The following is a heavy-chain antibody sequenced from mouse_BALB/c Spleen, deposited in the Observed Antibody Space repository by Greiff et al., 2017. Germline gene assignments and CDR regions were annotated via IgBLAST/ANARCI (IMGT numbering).Heavy chain of an antibody. CDR3: ARGYGNYRDYAMDY. J-gene: IGHJ4*01. CDR1: GYSITSDYA. CDR2: ISYSGST. D-gene: IGHD2-10*02. V-gene: IGHV3-2*02. Sequence: EVQLQESGPGLVKPSQSLSLTCTVTGYSITSDYAWNWIRQFPGNKLEWMGYISYSGSTSYNPSLKSRISITRDTSKNQFFLQLNSVTTEDTATYYCARGYGNYRDYAMDYWGQGTSVTVSS.